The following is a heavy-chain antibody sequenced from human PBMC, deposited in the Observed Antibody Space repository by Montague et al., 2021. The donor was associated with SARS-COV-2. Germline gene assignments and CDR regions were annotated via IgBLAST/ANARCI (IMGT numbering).Heavy chain of an antibody. CDR2: VHYNGRT. J-gene: IGHJ4*02. Sequence: SETLSLTCTVSGDSISSSSWNWGWIRQPPGKGLEWIGSVHYNGRTYYXPSLKSRVTIYVDTSKNQISLRLSSVTAADTAVYYSTRHVHMTWPEPSPGFDYWGQGTLVTVSS. D-gene: IGHD1-1*01. V-gene: IGHV4-39*01. CDR3: TRHVHMTWPEPSPGFDY. CDR1: GDSISSSSWN.